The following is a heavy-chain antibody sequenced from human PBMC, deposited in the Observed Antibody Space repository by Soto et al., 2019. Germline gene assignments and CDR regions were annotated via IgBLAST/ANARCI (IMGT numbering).Heavy chain of an antibody. CDR1: GDSVSSNSAA. Sequence: SQTLSLTCVICGDSVSSNSAAWNWIRLSPSRGLEWLARTYYRSRWYNDYAVSVRSRITVNPDTSKNQFSLQLTSVTPEDTAVYYCAGTTSHHWLYMDVWGKGATVTVSS. V-gene: IGHV6-1*01. D-gene: IGHD1-7*01. CDR2: TYYRSRWYN. J-gene: IGHJ6*03. CDR3: AGTTSHHWLYMDV.